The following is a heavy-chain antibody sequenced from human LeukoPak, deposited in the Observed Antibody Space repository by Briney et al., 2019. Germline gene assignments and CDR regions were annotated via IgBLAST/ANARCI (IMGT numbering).Heavy chain of an antibody. CDR3: ARDSDENSSGWYGRDY. J-gene: IGHJ4*02. CDR1: GYTFTTYG. V-gene: IGHV1-18*01. CDR2: ISPYNGNT. Sequence: ASVKVSCKASGYTFTTYGISWVRQAPGQGLEWMGWISPYNGNTNYAQKFQGRVTMTTDTSTSTAYMELRSLRSDDTAVYYCARDSDENSSGWYGRDYWGQGTLVTVSS. D-gene: IGHD6-19*01.